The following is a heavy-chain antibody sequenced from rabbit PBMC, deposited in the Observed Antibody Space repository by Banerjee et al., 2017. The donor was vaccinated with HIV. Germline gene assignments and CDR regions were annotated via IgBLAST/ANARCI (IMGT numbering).Heavy chain of an antibody. CDR1: GFSFSSNA. CDR2: IYTGDGST. V-gene: IGHV1S45*01. D-gene: IGHD8-1*01. Sequence: QEQLEESGGDLVKPEGSLTLTCTASGFSFSSNAMCWVRQAPGKGLEWIGCIYTGDGSTYYASWAKGRFTISKTSSTTVTLQLNSLTAADTATYFCARDRAGSSYYYYGMDLWGPGTLVTVS. CDR3: ARDRAGSSYYYYGMDL. J-gene: IGHJ6*01.